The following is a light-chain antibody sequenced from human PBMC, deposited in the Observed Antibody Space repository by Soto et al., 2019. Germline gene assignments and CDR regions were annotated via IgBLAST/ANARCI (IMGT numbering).Light chain of an antibody. V-gene: IGKV1-5*01. J-gene: IGKJ1*01. Sequence: DIQMTQSPSTLSASVGARVTITCRASQSISSWLAWYQQKPGKAPKLLIYDASSLESGVPSGFSGRGSGTEFTLTISGLQPDDVATYDCQQYSSNSWTFGQGTKVEIK. CDR3: QQYSSNSWT. CDR1: QSISSW. CDR2: DAS.